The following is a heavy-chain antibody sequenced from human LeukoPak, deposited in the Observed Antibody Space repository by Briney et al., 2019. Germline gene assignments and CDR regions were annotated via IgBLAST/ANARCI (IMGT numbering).Heavy chain of an antibody. D-gene: IGHD4-17*01. CDR3: ARFYPGLRGRYFDY. Sequence: SETLSLTCAVSGYSISSGYYWGWIRQPPGKGLEWSGIIYHSGSTYYNPSLKSPVTIPVDTSKAQFSLKLSSVTAADTAVYYCARFYPGLRGRYFDYWGQGTLATVSS. V-gene: IGHV4-38-2*01. CDR1: GYSISSGYY. CDR2: IYHSGST. J-gene: IGHJ4*02.